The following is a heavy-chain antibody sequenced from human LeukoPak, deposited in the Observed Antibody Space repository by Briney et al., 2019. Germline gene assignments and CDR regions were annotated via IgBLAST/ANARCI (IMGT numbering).Heavy chain of an antibody. J-gene: IGHJ3*02. D-gene: IGHD3-22*01. CDR3: ARYYDSSGPDADAFDI. Sequence: SETLSLTCTASGGSISSGYYYWSWIRQPAGKGLEWIGRIYTSGSTNYNPSLKSRVTISVDTSKNQFSLKLSSVTAADTAVYYCARYYDSSGPDADAFDIWGQGTMVTVSS. CDR1: GGSISSGYYY. V-gene: IGHV4-61*02. CDR2: IYTSGST.